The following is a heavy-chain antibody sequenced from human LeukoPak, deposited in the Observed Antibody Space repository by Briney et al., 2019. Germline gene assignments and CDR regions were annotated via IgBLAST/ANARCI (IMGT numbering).Heavy chain of an antibody. J-gene: IGHJ3*02. CDR3: ARHTDSSAPLWAFDI. CDR1: GGSFSGYY. Sequence: SETLSLTCAVYGGSFSGYYWSWIRQPPGKGLEWIGEINHSGSTNYNPSLKSRVTISVDTSKNQFSLKLSSVTAADTAVYYCARHTDSSAPLWAFDIWGQGTMVTVSS. D-gene: IGHD3-22*01. CDR2: INHSGST. V-gene: IGHV4-34*01.